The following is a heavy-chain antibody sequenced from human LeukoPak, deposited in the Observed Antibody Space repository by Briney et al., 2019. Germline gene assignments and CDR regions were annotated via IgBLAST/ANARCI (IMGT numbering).Heavy chain of an antibody. CDR3: VKDLINFGS. Sequence: GGSLRLSCAASGFTFSSYGMHWVRQGPGKGLEWVAVIWYDGSIKNYADSVKGRFTISRDNSKNTVYLQMNSLKVEDTAMYYCVKDLINFGSWGQGTQVTVSS. CDR1: GFTFSSYG. V-gene: IGHV3-33*06. CDR2: IWYDGSIK. D-gene: IGHD3-22*01. J-gene: IGHJ4*02.